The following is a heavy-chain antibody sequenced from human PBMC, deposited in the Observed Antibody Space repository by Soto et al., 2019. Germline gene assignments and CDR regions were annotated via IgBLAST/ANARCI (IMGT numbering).Heavy chain of an antibody. CDR1: GYTFTSYG. D-gene: IGHD3-3*01. Sequence: QVPLVQSGAEVKKPGASVKVSCKASGYTFTSYGISWVRQAPGQGLEWMGWISAYNGNTNYAQKLQGRVTMTTDTSTSTAYMELRSLRSDDTAVYYCARDPTYYDFWSGYTHGMDVWGQGTTVTVSS. CDR3: ARDPTYYDFWSGYTHGMDV. CDR2: ISAYNGNT. J-gene: IGHJ6*02. V-gene: IGHV1-18*01.